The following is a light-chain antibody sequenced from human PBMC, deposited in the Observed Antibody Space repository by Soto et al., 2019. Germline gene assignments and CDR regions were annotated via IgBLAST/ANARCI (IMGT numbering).Light chain of an antibody. CDR2: GTF. CDR3: LQYGASPRT. V-gene: IGKV3-20*01. J-gene: IGKJ1*01. Sequence: EIEMTQSPATLSLSPGETATLSYRASQNVARPSLAWYQQIPGQAPRLLIYGTFNRATGIPGRFSGSGSGTDSTLTISRLEPEDFAVYFCLQYGASPRTFGQGTKADIK. CDR1: QNVARPS.